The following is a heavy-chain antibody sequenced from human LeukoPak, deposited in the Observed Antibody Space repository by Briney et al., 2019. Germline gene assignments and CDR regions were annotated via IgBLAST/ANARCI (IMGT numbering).Heavy chain of an antibody. D-gene: IGHD5-18*01. CDR3: ARDGERGYSYGYFDY. V-gene: IGHV3-33*01. J-gene: IGHJ4*02. CDR1: GFTFSSYG. Sequence: GGSLRLSCAAPGFTFSSYGMHWVRQAPGKGLEWVAVIWYDGSNKYYADSVKGRFTISRDNSKNTLYLQMNSLRAEDTAVYYCARDGERGYSYGYFDYWGQGTLVTVSS. CDR2: IWYDGSNK.